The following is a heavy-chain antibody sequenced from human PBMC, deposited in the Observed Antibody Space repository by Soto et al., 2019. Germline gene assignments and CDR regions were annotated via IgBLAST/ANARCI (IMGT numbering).Heavy chain of an antibody. CDR2: IYYSGST. Sequence: QVQLQESGPGLVKPSQTLSLTCTVSGGSISSGGYYWSWIRQHPGKGLEWIGYIYYSGSTYYNPSLKSRVTISVDTSKNQFSLKLSSVTAADTAVYYCARGRRVGLNGPAIDYWGQGTLVTVSS. V-gene: IGHV4-31*03. J-gene: IGHJ4*02. CDR3: ARGRRVGLNGPAIDY. D-gene: IGHD1-26*01. CDR1: GGSISSGGYY.